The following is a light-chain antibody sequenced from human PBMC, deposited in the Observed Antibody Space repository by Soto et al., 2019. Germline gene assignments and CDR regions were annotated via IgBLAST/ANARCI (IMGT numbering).Light chain of an antibody. V-gene: IGLV6-57*02. CDR3: QSYDRNDVV. CDR1: SGSITSNY. Sequence: NFMLTQPHSVSESPGKTVTISCTGSSGSITSNYVQWYQQRPGSAPTTVIYEDNQRPSGVPDRFSGSIDSSSNSASLTVSGLKTEDEADYYCQSYDRNDVVFGGGTKLTVL. J-gene: IGLJ2*01. CDR2: EDN.